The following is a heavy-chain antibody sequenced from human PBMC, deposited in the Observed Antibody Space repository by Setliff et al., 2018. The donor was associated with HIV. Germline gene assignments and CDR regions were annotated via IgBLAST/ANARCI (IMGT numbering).Heavy chain of an antibody. CDR2: IDNSGTTI. CDR3: ARERGVGSSWTDAFDF. CDR1: GFTFSSFE. Sequence: GESLKISCAASGFTFSSFEMNWVRQAPGKGLEWVSYIDNSGTTIYYADSVKGRFTISRDNAKNSLYLQMNSLRAEDTAVYYCARERGVGSSWTDAFDFWGQGTMVTVS. D-gene: IGHD6-13*01. V-gene: IGHV3-48*03. J-gene: IGHJ3*01.